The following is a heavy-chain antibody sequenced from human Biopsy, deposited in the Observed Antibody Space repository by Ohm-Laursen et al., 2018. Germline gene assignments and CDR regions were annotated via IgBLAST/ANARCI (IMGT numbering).Heavy chain of an antibody. V-gene: IGHV1-69*11. Sequence: SVKVSCKVPTGTFNSYGIIWVRQAPGQGLEWMGRIIPILRTTAYAQTFLGRVTITADSPTSTVDMELTSLTSDDTAVYFCAREAIGYQLPCDDWGQGTLATVSS. CDR3: AREAIGYQLPCDD. D-gene: IGHD2-2*01. CDR1: TGTFNSYG. CDR2: IIPILRTT. J-gene: IGHJ4*02.